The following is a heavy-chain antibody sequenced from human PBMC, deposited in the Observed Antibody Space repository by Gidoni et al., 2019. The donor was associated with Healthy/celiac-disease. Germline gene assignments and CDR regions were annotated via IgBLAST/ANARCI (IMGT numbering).Heavy chain of an antibody. Sequence: VQRVESGGGLVKPGGSLRLSCAAPEFALSGASMNWVRQAPGKGLEWVSSISSSSTYIDYADSVKGRFTISRDNAKNSLYLQMNSLRAEDTAVYDCAFGGVIVRTGYFDYWGQGTLVTVSS. J-gene: IGHJ4*02. CDR1: EFALSGAS. V-gene: IGHV3-21*02. CDR2: ISSSSTYI. D-gene: IGHD3-16*02. CDR3: AFGGVIVRTGYFDY.